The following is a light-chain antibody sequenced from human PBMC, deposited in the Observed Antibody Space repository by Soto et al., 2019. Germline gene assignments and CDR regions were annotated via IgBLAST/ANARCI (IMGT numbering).Light chain of an antibody. CDR1: SSDVGGYNY. Sequence: HSALTQPASVSVSPGQSVTISCTGTSSDVGGYNYVSWYQQHPGKAPKLMIYDVSNRPSGISNRFSGSKSGNTASLTISGLQAEDEADYYCSSYTGSSTYVFGNGTKVTVL. CDR3: SSYTGSSTYV. J-gene: IGLJ1*01. CDR2: DVS. V-gene: IGLV2-14*01.